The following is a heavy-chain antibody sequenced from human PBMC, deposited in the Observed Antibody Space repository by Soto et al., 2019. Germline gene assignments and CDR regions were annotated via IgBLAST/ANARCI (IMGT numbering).Heavy chain of an antibody. CDR1: GFTFSSYS. CDR2: ISSSSSYI. CDR3: ARDGSGSYNNWFDP. Sequence: LRLSCAASGFTFSSYSMNWVRQAPGKGLEWVSSISSSSSYIYYADSVKGRFTISRDNAKNSLYLQMNSLRAEDTAVYYCARDGSGSYNNWFDPWGQGTLVTVSS. D-gene: IGHD1-26*01. V-gene: IGHV3-21*01. J-gene: IGHJ5*02.